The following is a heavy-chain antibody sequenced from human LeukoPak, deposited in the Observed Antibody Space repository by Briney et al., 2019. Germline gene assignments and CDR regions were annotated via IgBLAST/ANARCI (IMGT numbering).Heavy chain of an antibody. CDR2: ISPQFVKA. J-gene: IGHJ5*02. CDR1: GGTLSSYA. V-gene: IGHV1-69*13. Sequence: SVNVSCKSSGGTLSSYAMSWVRQAPGQALEWMGGISPQFVKANYAKKFQGRVTITVDESTSTAYMELSSLRSEDTAVYYCARGPVLLWFGELSSRDTDNWFDPWGQGTLVTVSS. D-gene: IGHD3-10*01. CDR3: ARGPVLLWFGELSSRDTDNWFDP.